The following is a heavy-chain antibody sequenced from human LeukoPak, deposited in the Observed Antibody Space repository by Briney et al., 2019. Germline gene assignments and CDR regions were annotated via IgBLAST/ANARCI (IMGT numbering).Heavy chain of an antibody. CDR3: AKARIAAAGTSPYYYYGMDV. CDR2: ISGSGGSA. V-gene: IGHV3-23*01. J-gene: IGHJ6*02. CDR1: GFIFSSYS. Sequence: GGSLRLSCAASGFIFSSYSMRWVRQAPGKALEWVSAISGSGGSAYYADSVKGRFTISRDNSKNTLYLQMNSLRAEDTAVYYCAKARIAAAGTSPYYYYGMDVWGQGTTVTVSS. D-gene: IGHD6-13*01.